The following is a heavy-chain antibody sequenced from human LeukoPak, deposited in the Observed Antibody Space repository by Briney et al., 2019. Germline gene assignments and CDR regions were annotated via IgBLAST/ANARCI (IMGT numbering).Heavy chain of an antibody. J-gene: IGHJ4*02. CDR3: SRNLGWYSHDS. Sequence: SETLSLTCTVSGGSLSSHYWSWIRQPPGKGLEWIGYIYGSGSTHYDPSLRSRGTISEDTSKNQFSLKLPSVTAADTAVYYCSRNLGWYSHDSWGQGTLVTVSS. D-gene: IGHD6-19*01. CDR2: IYGSGST. CDR1: GGSLSSHY. V-gene: IGHV4-59*08.